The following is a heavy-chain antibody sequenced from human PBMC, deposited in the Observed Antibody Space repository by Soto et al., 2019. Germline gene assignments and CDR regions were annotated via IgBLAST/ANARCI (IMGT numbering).Heavy chain of an antibody. CDR3: ARRVAVAGTGWFDP. CDR1: GYTFTSYG. Sequence: ASVKVSCKASGYTFTSYGTSWVRQAPGQGLEWMGWISAYNGNTNYAQKLQGRVTMTTDTSTSTAYMELRSLGSDDTAVYYCARRVAVAGTGWFDPWGQGTLVTVSS. D-gene: IGHD6-19*01. J-gene: IGHJ5*02. CDR2: ISAYNGNT. V-gene: IGHV1-18*01.